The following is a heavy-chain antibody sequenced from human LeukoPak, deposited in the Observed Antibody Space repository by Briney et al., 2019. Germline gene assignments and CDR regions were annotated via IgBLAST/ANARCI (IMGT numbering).Heavy chain of an antibody. CDR1: GYTFTSYY. CDR3: ARGRGYSYGYPPDDY. V-gene: IGHV1-46*03. J-gene: IGHJ4*02. Sequence: ASVKVSCKASGYTFTSYYMHWVRHAPGQGLEWMGIINPSGGSTSYAQKFQGRVTMTRDTSTSTVYVELSSLRSEDTAVYYCARGRGYSYGYPPDDYWGQGTLVTVSS. CDR2: INPSGGST. D-gene: IGHD5-18*01.